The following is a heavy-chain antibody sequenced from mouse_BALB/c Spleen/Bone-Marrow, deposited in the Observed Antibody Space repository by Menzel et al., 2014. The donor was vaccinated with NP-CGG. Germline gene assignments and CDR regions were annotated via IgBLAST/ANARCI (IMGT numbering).Heavy chain of an antibody. CDR3: ARDYGSSFDY. CDR1: GDSITSGY. CDR2: ISHSGST. V-gene: IGHV3-8*02. J-gene: IGHJ2*01. D-gene: IGHD1-1*01. Sequence: EVMLVESGPSLVKPPQTLSLTCSVTGDSITSGYWNWIRKFPGNKFEYMGYISHSGSTYYNPSLKSRISITRDTSKNQFYLQLNSVTTEDTATYYCARDYGSSFDYWGQGTTLTVSS.